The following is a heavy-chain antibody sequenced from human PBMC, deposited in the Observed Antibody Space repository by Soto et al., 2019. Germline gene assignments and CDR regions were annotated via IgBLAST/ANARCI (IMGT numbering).Heavy chain of an antibody. D-gene: IGHD1-20*01. J-gene: IGHJ4*02. Sequence: QVQLVESGGGVVQPGRSLRLSCAASGFTFSSYGMHWVRQAPGKGLEWVAVISYDGSNKYYADSVKGRLTISRDNSKNTLYLQMNSLRAEDTAVYYCAIPTDNSQGWGQGTLVTVSS. CDR2: ISYDGSNK. CDR3: AIPTDNSQG. V-gene: IGHV3-30*03. CDR1: GFTFSSYG.